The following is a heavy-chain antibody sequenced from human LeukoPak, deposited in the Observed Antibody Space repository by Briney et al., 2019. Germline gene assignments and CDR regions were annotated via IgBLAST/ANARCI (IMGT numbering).Heavy chain of an antibody. V-gene: IGHV3-30*03. J-gene: IGHJ4*02. CDR1: GFTFSSYG. D-gene: IGHD2-2*01. CDR2: ISYDGSNK. CDR3: ARDLLGYCSSNSCHFFDY. Sequence: GGSLRLSCAASGFTFSSYGMRWVRQAPGKGLEWVAVISYDGSNKCYADSVKGRFTISRDNSKNTLYLQMNSLRAEDTAVYYCARDLLGYCSSNSCHFFDYWGQGTLVTVSS.